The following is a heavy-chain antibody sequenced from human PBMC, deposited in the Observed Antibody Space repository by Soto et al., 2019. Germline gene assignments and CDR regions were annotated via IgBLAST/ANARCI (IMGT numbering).Heavy chain of an antibody. CDR1: GFIFRNFG. CDR3: VQGASTAHQPLDS. Sequence: QVQLVESGGGVVQPGRSLSISCEACGFIFRNFGMHWLRRAPGKGLEWVATISGDGNDKYYPDSMKGRFTISRDNFNNTLYLQLNSLRPEDTAVYHCVQGASTAHQPLDSWGQGVLVTVSS. V-gene: IGHV3-30*03. D-gene: IGHD1-26*01. J-gene: IGHJ4*02. CDR2: ISGDGNDK.